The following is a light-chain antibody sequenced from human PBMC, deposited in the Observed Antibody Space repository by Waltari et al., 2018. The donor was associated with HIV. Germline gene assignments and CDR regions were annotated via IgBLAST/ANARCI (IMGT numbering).Light chain of an antibody. Sequence: DIQLTQSPVSLFASLGDRVTITCRANQSVETYINWYQQMPRRAPTLLIYGASFLRGGVPSRFNGTGSGTDFTLTIANLRPEDFATYYCQQASHYPGSFGGGT. CDR2: GAS. V-gene: IGKV1-39*01. J-gene: IGKJ4*01. CDR3: QQASHYPGS. CDR1: QSVETY.